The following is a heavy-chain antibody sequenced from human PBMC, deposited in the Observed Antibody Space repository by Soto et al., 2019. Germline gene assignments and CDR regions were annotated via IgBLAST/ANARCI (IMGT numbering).Heavy chain of an antibody. V-gene: IGHV4-4*07. Sequence: SETLSLTCTVSGGSISSYYWSWIRQPAGKGLEWIGRIYTSGSTNYNPSLKSRVTMSVDTSKNQFSLKLSPVTAADTAVYYCARDLEEYSSSWRTYYYYYYGMDVWGQGTTVTVSS. D-gene: IGHD6-13*01. CDR2: IYTSGST. J-gene: IGHJ6*02. CDR1: GGSISSYY. CDR3: ARDLEEYSSSWRTYYYYYYGMDV.